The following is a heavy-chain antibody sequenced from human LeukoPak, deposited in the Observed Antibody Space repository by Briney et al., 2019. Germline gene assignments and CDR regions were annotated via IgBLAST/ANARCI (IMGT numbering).Heavy chain of an antibody. D-gene: IGHD6-19*01. J-gene: IGHJ4*02. CDR1: GGSISGTTFY. Sequence: SETLSLTCTVSGGSISGTTFYWGWIRQPPGEGLEWIGSTLYSGSTYYNPSLKSRVTISVDTSKNQFSLKLSSVTGEDTAVYYCARSNSVAGTIWGQGTLVTVSS. V-gene: IGHV4-39*01. CDR2: TLYSGST. CDR3: ARSNSVAGTI.